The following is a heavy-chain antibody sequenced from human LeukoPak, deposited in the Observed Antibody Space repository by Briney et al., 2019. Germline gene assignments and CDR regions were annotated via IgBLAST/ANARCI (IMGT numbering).Heavy chain of an antibody. V-gene: IGHV1-69*13. CDR2: IIPIFGTA. CDR1: GATFSSYA. CDR3: AREAEDYGDYVVQNWFDP. D-gene: IGHD4-17*01. J-gene: IGHJ5*02. Sequence: ASVKPSCKASGATFSSYAISWVRRAPGQGLEWMGGIIPIFGTANYAQKFQGRVTITADESTSTAYMELGSLRSEDTAVYYCAREAEDYGDYVVQNWFDPWGQGTLVTVPS.